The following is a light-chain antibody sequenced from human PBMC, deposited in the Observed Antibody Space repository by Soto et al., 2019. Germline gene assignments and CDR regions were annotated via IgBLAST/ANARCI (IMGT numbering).Light chain of an antibody. V-gene: IGKV3-15*01. J-gene: IGKJ1*01. CDR2: GAS. CDR3: QHYNNWPPWT. CDR1: QRISSN. Sequence: EIVLTQSPGTLSLSAGERATLSCRASQRISSNLAWYQQRPGQAPRLLIYGASTRAPGIPARFSGSGSETEFTLTISSLQSEDFAVYYCQHYNNWPPWTFGQGTKVDIK.